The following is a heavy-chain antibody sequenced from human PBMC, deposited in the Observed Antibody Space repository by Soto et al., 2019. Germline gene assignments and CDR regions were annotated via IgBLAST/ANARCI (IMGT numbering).Heavy chain of an antibody. CDR3: ARSGYYDSSGYYYARDYYYGMDV. CDR1: GFTFSSYW. J-gene: IGHJ6*02. V-gene: IGHV3-74*01. CDR2: INSDGSST. D-gene: IGHD3-22*01. Sequence: GGSLRLSCAASGFTFSSYWMHWVRQAPGKGLVWVSRINSDGSSTSYADSVKGRFTISRDNAKNTLYLQMNSLRAEDTAVYYCARSGYYDSSGYYYARDYYYGMDVWGQGTTVTVSS.